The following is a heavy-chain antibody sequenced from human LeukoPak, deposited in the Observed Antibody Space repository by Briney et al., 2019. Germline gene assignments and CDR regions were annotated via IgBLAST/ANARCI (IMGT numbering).Heavy chain of an antibody. J-gene: IGHJ4*02. CDR3: ERVSVDTAMVTPSGFDY. D-gene: IGHD5-18*01. CDR1: VFTFSSYS. V-gene: IGHV3-21*01. Sequence: GGSLRLSCAASVFTFSSYSMNWVPHAPGRGLECVSSISSSSSYIDYADSVKGRFTISRDNAKNSLYLQTNNLRTEDTDVYYCERVSVDTAMVTPSGFDYWGQGTLVTVSS. CDR2: ISSSSSYI.